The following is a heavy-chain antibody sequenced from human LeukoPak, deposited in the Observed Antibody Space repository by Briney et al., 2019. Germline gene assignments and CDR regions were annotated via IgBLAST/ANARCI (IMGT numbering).Heavy chain of an antibody. CDR2: ISYSGTT. CDR3: ARLCGGDCYGAFDI. Sequence: PSETLSLTCTVSGDSISSSSNYWSWIRQPPGKGLEWIGYISYSGTTNYKPSLKSRVTISLATSKNQFSLKLSSVTAADTAVYYCARLCGGDCYGAFDIWGQGTMVTVSP. V-gene: IGHV4-61*05. D-gene: IGHD2-21*02. J-gene: IGHJ3*02. CDR1: GDSISSSSNY.